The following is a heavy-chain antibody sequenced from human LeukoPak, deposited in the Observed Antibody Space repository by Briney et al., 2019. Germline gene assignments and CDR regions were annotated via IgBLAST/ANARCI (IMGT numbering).Heavy chain of an antibody. V-gene: IGHV3-30*18. J-gene: IGHJ4*02. CDR2: ISYDGRNK. CDR3: AKLEPTGDPVPPDFDY. Sequence: PGRSLRLSCAASGFTFSSYGMHWVRQAPGKGLEWLAVISYDGRNKYYADSMRGRFTISRDNSKNTLYLQMNSLSAEDTAVYYCAKLEPTGDPVPPDFDYWGQGTLVTVSS. CDR1: GFTFSSYG. D-gene: IGHD7-27*01.